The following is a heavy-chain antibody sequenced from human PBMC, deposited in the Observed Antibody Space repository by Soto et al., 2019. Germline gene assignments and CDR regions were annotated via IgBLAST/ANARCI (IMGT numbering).Heavy chain of an antibody. D-gene: IGHD3-9*01. V-gene: IGHV3-30*03. CDR1: GFTFSNSA. J-gene: IGHJ6*02. CDR2: LAYDGSRK. CDR3: VRLFDCDGVDG. Sequence: QVQLVESGGGVVQPGGSLRLSCAGSGFTFSNSAMHWVRQAPGKGLEWVAVLAYDGSRKYYADSVKGRFTISRDNSKNRLYLKMNSLTVEDTVVNYCVRLFDCDGVDGWGQGNGVNVSS.